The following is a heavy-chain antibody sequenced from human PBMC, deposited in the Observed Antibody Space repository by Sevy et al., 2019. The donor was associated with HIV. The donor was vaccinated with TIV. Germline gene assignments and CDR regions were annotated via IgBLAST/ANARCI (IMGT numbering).Heavy chain of an antibody. CDR1: GGSISSHY. CDR3: ARSESYATTLDL. CDR2: IYYSGNT. D-gene: IGHD2-15*01. Sequence: QLSETLSLTCTVSGGSISSHYWSWIRQPPGKGLEWIGYIYYSGNTNYNPSLKSRVTISIDTSNNQFSLKLNSVTAADTAVYYCARSESYATTLDLWGRGTLVTVSS. J-gene: IGHJ2*01. V-gene: IGHV4-59*11.